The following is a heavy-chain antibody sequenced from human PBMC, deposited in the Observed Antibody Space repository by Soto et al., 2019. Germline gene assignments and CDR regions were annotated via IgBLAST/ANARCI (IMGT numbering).Heavy chain of an antibody. CDR3: ARVENGENEDSGYFYYYYMDV. D-gene: IGHD4-17*01. CDR1: GFTFSSHS. J-gene: IGHJ6*03. Sequence: DVQLVESGGGLVQPGGSLRLSCAASGFTFSSHSMNWVRQAPGKGLEWLSYISSSSSTIYYADSVKGRFTISRDNAKNSLYLQMNSLRAEDTAVYYCARVENGENEDSGYFYYYYMDVWGKGTTVTVSS. V-gene: IGHV3-48*01. CDR2: ISSSSSTI.